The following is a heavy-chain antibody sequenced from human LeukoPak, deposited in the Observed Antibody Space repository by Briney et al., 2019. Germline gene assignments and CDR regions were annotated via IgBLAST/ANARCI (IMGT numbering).Heavy chain of an antibody. D-gene: IGHD3-22*01. J-gene: IGHJ6*02. CDR2: ISGSGGST. Sequence: GGSLRLSCAASGCTFSSYAMSWVRQAPGKGLEWVSAISGSGGSTYYADSVKGRFTISRDNSKNTLYLQMNSLRAEDTAVYYWAKGVGVDSSGYHLYSYYGMDGGGQGTTATVS. CDR3: AKGVGVDSSGYHLYSYYGMDG. V-gene: IGHV3-23*01. CDR1: GCTFSSYA.